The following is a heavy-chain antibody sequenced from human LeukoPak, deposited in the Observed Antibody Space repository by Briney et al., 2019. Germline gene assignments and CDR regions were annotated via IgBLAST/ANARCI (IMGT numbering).Heavy chain of an antibody. V-gene: IGHV3-74*01. CDR1: GFTFSSHA. Sequence: PGGSLRLSCAASGFTFSSHAMNWARQAPGKGLMWVSLISTDGKGTRYAESVKGRFTISRDNAKNALYLQMDILRVEDTALYFCVRDYQFIQEVWGQGTTVTVSS. D-gene: IGHD2-2*01. J-gene: IGHJ6*02. CDR3: VRDYQFIQEV. CDR2: ISTDGKGT.